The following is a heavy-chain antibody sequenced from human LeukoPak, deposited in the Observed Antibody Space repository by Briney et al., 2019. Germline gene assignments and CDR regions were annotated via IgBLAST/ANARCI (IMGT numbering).Heavy chain of an antibody. Sequence: SQTLSLTRALSGDSVSRNSAAWNWIRQSPSRGLECLGRTYYRSEWHNDYAVSVKSRIIISPDTSKNQFSLQLKSVTPEDTAVYYCARDLAGFGGYSYGMVDYWGQGTLVTVSS. V-gene: IGHV6-1*01. J-gene: IGHJ4*02. CDR1: GDSVSRNSAA. CDR3: ARDLAGFGGYSYGMVDY. CDR2: TYYRSEWHN. D-gene: IGHD5-18*01.